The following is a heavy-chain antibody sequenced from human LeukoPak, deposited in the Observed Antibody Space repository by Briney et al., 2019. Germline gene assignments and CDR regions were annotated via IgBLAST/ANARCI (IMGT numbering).Heavy chain of an antibody. Sequence: ASVKVSCKASGYTFTSYGISWVRQAPGQGLEWMGWITAYNGNTNYAQKFQGRVTTTTDTSTSTAYMELRSLRSDDTAVFFCARGGMTTHPDYWGQGTLVTVSS. J-gene: IGHJ4*02. CDR1: GYTFTSYG. CDR3: ARGGMTTHPDY. D-gene: IGHD4-11*01. CDR2: ITAYNGNT. V-gene: IGHV1-18*01.